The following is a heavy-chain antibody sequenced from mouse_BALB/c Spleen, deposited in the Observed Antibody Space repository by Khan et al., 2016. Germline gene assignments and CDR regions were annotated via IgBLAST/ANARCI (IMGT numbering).Heavy chain of an antibody. V-gene: IGHV9-1*02. CDR3: ASYYDYDWYFDV. D-gene: IGHD2-4*01. CDR2: INTYTGEP. CDR1: GYTFTNYG. J-gene: IGHJ1*01. Sequence: QIQLVQSGPELKKPGETVKISCKASGYTFTNYGMNWVKQAPGKGLKWMGWINTYTGEPTYADDFKGRFAFSLETSASTAYLQFNNLKNEDMATEYCASYYDYDWYFDVWGAGTTVTVAS.